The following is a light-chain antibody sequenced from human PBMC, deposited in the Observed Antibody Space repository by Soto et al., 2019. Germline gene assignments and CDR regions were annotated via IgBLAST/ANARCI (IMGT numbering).Light chain of an antibody. CDR3: QQYKNWPPLT. CDR1: QSVGSA. J-gene: IGKJ4*01. Sequence: EIVMTQSPATLSVSPGQTATLSCRASQSVGSAVAWYQHKPGQAHRLLIVAASIRATGVPGRFSGGGSGTEFTLTISSLQSEDFAVYYCQQYKNWPPLTFGGGPTVEIK. V-gene: IGKV3-15*01. CDR2: AAS.